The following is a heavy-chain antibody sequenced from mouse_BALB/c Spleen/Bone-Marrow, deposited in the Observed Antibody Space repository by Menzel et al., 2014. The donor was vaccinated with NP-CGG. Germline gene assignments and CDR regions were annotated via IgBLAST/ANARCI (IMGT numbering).Heavy chain of an antibody. V-gene: IGHV1-80*01. CDR1: GFGISGYW. J-gene: IGHJ3*01. Sequence: QVQIQQSGAELVRPGLSAKFSCSASGFGISGYWMHWVKQRPGQGLEWIGKIYPGDDYTIGNGKFEVKSTLTAIKTSNPSYMQLCSLTSEDSAVYLCASEYYGISLFAYWGQGTLVTVSA. D-gene: IGHD2-1*01. CDR2: IYPGDDYT. CDR3: ASEYYGISLFAY.